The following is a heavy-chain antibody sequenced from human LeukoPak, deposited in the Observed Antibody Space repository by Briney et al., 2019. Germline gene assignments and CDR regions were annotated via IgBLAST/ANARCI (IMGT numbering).Heavy chain of an antibody. CDR2: IYTSGST. V-gene: IGHV4-61*02. Sequence: PSETLSLTXTVSGGSISSGSYYWSWIRQPAGKGLEWIGRIYTSGSTHYNPSLKSRVAISVDTSKNQFSLKLSSVTAADTAVYYCARSTYCGGDCYYLGDWYFDLWGRGTLVTVSS. J-gene: IGHJ2*01. CDR1: GGSISSGSYY. D-gene: IGHD2-21*01. CDR3: ARSTYCGGDCYYLGDWYFDL.